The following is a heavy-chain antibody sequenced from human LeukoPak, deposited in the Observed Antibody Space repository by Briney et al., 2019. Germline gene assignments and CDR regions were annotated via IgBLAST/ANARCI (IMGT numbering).Heavy chain of an antibody. CDR3: ARDSYLGYSNYGWFDP. CDR2: ISAYNGNT. Sequence: ASVKVSCKASGYTFTSYGISWVRQAPGQGLEWMGWISAYNGNTNYAQKLQGRVTMTTDTSTSTAYRELRSLRSDDTAVYYCARDSYLGYSNYGWFDPWGQGTLVTVSS. CDR1: GYTFTSYG. V-gene: IGHV1-18*01. J-gene: IGHJ5*02. D-gene: IGHD4-11*01.